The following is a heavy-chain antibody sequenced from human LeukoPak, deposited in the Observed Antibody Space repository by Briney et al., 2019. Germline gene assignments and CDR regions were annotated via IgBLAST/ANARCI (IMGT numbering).Heavy chain of an antibody. CDR2: INPNSGGT. J-gene: IGHJ3*02. V-gene: IGHV1-2*02. Sequence: ASVKVSCKASGYTFTGYYMHWVRQAPGQRLEWMGWINPNSGGTNYAQKFQGRVTMTRDTSISTAYMELSRLRSDDTAVYYCARGYCDFWSGYSSDAFDIWGPGTMVTVSS. CDR3: ARGYCDFWSGYSSDAFDI. D-gene: IGHD3-3*01. CDR1: GYTFTGYY.